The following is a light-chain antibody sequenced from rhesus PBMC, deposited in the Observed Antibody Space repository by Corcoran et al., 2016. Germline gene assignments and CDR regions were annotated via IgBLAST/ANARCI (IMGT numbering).Light chain of an antibody. CDR3: YQPSGGYS. Sequence: QVILTQSPATLSLAQGERATLTCRASQSVSSYLAWYPQKPGQAPRLLNNGASSRATGIPDRFSGSGSGTEFTLTISSLEPQNVGIYPCYQPSGGYSFGQGTKVELE. CDR2: GAS. J-gene: IGKJ2*01. CDR1: QSVSSY. V-gene: IGKV3-10*01.